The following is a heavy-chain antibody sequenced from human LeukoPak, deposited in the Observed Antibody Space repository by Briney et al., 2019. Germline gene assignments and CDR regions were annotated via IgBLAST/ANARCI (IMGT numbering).Heavy chain of an antibody. D-gene: IGHD3-10*01. Sequence: GGSLRLSCAASGFTFTNYEMSWVRQAPGKGLEWVVVISYDGSNKYYADSVKGRFTISRDNSKNTLYLQMNSLRAEDTAVYYCAREVPYYGSGSCFDYWGQGTLVTVSS. CDR2: ISYDGSNK. V-gene: IGHV3-30-3*01. CDR1: GFTFTNYE. CDR3: AREVPYYGSGSCFDY. J-gene: IGHJ4*02.